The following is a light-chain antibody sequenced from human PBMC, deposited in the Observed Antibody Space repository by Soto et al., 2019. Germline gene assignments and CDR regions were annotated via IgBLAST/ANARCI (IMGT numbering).Light chain of an antibody. Sequence: QSVLTQPPSTSGTPGQRVTISCSGSISNIGSNTVTWFQRLPGTAPKLLISNNNRRPSGVPDRFSGSKSGTSASLAISGLQSEDEADFYCATWDDSLNGVIFGGGTQLTVL. V-gene: IGLV1-44*01. J-gene: IGLJ2*01. CDR1: ISNIGSNT. CDR3: ATWDDSLNGVI. CDR2: NNN.